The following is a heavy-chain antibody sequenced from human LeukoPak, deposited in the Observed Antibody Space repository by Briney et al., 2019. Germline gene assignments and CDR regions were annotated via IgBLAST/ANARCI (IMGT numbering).Heavy chain of an antibody. D-gene: IGHD3-16*01. CDR3: ARAGGTGGYYYYYMDV. Sequence: SETLSLTCTVSGGSISSSSYYWGWIRQPPGKGLEWIGSIYYSGSTYYNPSLKSRVTISVDTSKNQFSLKLSSVTAADTAVYYCARAGGTGGYYYYYMDVWGKGTTVTVSS. CDR2: IYYSGST. V-gene: IGHV4-39*07. J-gene: IGHJ6*03. CDR1: GGSISSSSYY.